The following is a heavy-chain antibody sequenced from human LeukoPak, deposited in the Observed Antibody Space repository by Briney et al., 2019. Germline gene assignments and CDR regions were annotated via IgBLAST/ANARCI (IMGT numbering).Heavy chain of an antibody. Sequence: PSETLSLTCTASGGSISYYYWSWIRQPPGKGLEWIGYIYYSGSTNYNPSLKSRVTISVDTSKNQFSLKLTSVTAADTAVYYCARLLYGDYSLDYWGQGTLVTVSS. D-gene: IGHD4-17*01. CDR3: ARLLYGDYSLDY. V-gene: IGHV4-59*08. J-gene: IGHJ4*02. CDR2: IYYSGST. CDR1: GGSISYYY.